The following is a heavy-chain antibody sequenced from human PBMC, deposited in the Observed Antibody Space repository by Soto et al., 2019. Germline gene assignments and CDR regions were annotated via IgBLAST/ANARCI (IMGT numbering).Heavy chain of an antibody. V-gene: IGHV4-59*08. J-gene: IGHJ4*02. CDR1: WGYIRNHY. Sequence: SETNSLRYTVAWGYIRNHYGSWIRQHPGKGLEWIGYIYYSGSTNYNPSLRSRVTISIDTSKNQFSLQLSSVTAADTAVYFCARYPRLDCLGQGTLVPVSS. CDR2: IYYSGST. CDR3: ARYPRLDC.